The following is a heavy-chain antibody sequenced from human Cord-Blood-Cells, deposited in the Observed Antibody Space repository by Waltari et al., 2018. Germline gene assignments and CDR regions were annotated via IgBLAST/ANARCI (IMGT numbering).Heavy chain of an antibody. D-gene: IGHD2-15*01. CDR2: INHSGSP. V-gene: IGHV4-34*01. CDR3: ARDPDCSGGSCYNY. CDR1: GGSFSGYY. J-gene: IGHJ4*02. Sequence: QVQLQQWGAGLLKPSETLSLTCAVYGGSFSGYYWSWIRQPPGKGLEWIGEINHSGSPNYDPSLKSRVTISVDTSKNQFSLKLSSVTAADTAVYYCARDPDCSGGSCYNYWGQGTLVTVSS.